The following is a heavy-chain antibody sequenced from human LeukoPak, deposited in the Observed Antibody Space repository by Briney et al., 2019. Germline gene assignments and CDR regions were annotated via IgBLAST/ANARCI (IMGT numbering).Heavy chain of an antibody. CDR1: GGSISSYY. V-gene: IGHV4-59*08. Sequence: SETLSLTCTVSGGSISSYYWSWIRQPPGKGLEWIGYIYYSGSTNYNPSLKSRVTISVDTSKNQFSLKLSSVTAADTAVYFCARGDSWSGYRYFDYWGQGALVTVSS. CDR2: IYYSGST. D-gene: IGHD3-3*01. J-gene: IGHJ4*02. CDR3: ARGDSWSGYRYFDY.